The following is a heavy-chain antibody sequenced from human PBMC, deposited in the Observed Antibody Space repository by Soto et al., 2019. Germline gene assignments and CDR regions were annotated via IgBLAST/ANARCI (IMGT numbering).Heavy chain of an antibody. CDR3: TNSQGLSRADS. CDR1: SSATGQY. J-gene: IGHJ5*01. V-gene: IGHV4-38-2*01. CDR2: FHRSVAT. Sequence: PSESLSLTFDVSSSATGQYSGWIRQPPGKGLEWLGRFHRSVATYYRPSLKGRLAISVDMSRNLLSLSLASVTAADKAIYYCTNSQGLSRADSWGRGIMVTV. D-gene: IGHD1-26*01.